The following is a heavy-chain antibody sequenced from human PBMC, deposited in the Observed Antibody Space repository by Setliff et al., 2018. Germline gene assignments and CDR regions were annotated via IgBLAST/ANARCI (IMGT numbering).Heavy chain of an antibody. D-gene: IGHD6-13*01. J-gene: IGHJ6*02. CDR1: GFTFSSYW. V-gene: IGHV3-7*01. CDR3: ARDQVYGSSWYYYYKGMDV. CDR2: IKQDGSEK. Sequence: SLRLSCAAAGFTFSSYWMSWVRQYPGKGLEWVANIKQDGSEKYYVDSVKGRFTISRDNAKNSLYLQMNSLRAEDPAVYYCARDQVYGSSWYYYYKGMDVWGQGTTVTVSS.